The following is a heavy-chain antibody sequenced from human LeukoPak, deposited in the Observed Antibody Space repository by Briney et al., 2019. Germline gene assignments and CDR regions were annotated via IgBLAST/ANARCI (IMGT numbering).Heavy chain of an antibody. Sequence: GGSLRLSCAASGFTFSSYWMSWVRQAPGKGLEWVANIKQDGSEKYYVDSVKDRFTISRDNAKNSLYLQMNSLRAEDTAVYYCAREGHLIVEVSSDAFDIWGQGTMVTVSS. V-gene: IGHV3-7*01. J-gene: IGHJ3*02. D-gene: IGHD3-22*01. CDR2: IKQDGSEK. CDR3: AREGHLIVEVSSDAFDI. CDR1: GFTFSSYW.